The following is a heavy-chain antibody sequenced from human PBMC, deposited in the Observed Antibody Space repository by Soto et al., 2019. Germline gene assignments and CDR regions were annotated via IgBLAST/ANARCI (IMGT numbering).Heavy chain of an antibody. V-gene: IGHV4-59*01. CDR3: ARDPYDILSRNHYGMDV. J-gene: IGHJ6*02. D-gene: IGHD3-9*01. CDR1: GGSISSYY. Sequence: SETLSLTCTVSGGSISSYYWSWIRQPPGKGLEWIGYIYYSGSTNYNPSLKSRVTISVDTSKNQFSLKLSSVTAADTAVYYCARDPYDILSRNHYGMDVWGQGTTVTVSS. CDR2: IYYSGST.